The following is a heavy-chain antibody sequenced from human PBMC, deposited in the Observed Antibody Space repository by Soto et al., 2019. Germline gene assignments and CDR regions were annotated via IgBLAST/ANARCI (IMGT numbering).Heavy chain of an antibody. Sequence: QVQLVESGGGVVQPGRSLRLSCAASGFTFSHYAMHWVRQAPGKGLEWVALMSDDGSNEYYADSVKGRFTISRDNSKNTPYLQMNRLRVEGTAVYYCAKDGSHNFDCWGQGTLVTVSS. CDR3: AKDGSHNFDC. V-gene: IGHV3-30*18. D-gene: IGHD1-26*01. CDR1: GFTFSHYA. J-gene: IGHJ4*02. CDR2: MSDDGSNE.